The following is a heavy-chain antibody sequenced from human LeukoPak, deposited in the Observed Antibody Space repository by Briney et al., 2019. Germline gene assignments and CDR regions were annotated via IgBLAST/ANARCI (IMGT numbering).Heavy chain of an antibody. D-gene: IGHD6-19*01. V-gene: IGHV3-23*01. CDR1: GFTFSSYA. CDR3: AKELDSSDLYYFDY. Sequence: PGGSLRLSCAASGFTFSSYAMSWVRQAPGKGLEWVSAVSGSGGSTYYADSVKGRFTISRGNSKNTLYLQMNSLRAEDTAVYYCAKELDSSDLYYFDYWGQGTLVTVSS. CDR2: VSGSGGST. J-gene: IGHJ4*02.